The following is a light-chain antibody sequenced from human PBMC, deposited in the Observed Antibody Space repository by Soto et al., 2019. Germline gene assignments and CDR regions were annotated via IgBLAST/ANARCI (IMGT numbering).Light chain of an antibody. Sequence: DIQMTQSPSTLSASVGDRVTITCRASQGVGSWLAWYQQKPGKAPKLLIYKASSLESGVPSWFSGSGSGTEFSITISSLQHDDFASYHCQQYGSSSPWTFGQGTKVEIK. V-gene: IGKV1-5*03. J-gene: IGKJ1*01. CDR3: QQYGSSSPWT. CDR1: QGVGSW. CDR2: KAS.